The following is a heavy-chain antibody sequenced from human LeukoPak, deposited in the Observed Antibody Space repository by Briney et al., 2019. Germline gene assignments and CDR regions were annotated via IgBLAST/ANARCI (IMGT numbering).Heavy chain of an antibody. Sequence: GESLKTSCKGVGYSFTNYWIGWVRQMPGKGLEWMGIIYPGVSDTSYRLSFEGKVSISAEKSINSAYLQWSSLKASDTAMYYCARLVGCSGGRCYWAEGFDHWGQGTLVTVSS. J-gene: IGHJ4*02. D-gene: IGHD2-15*01. CDR3: ARLVGCSGGRCYWAEGFDH. CDR1: GYSFTNYW. V-gene: IGHV5-51*01. CDR2: IYPGVSDT.